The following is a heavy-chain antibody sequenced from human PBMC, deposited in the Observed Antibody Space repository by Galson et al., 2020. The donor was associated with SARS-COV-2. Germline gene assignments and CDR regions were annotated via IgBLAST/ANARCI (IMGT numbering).Heavy chain of an antibody. CDR1: GGSISSYY. Sequence: SETLSLTCTVSGGSISSYYWSWIRQPAGKGLAWIGRIYTSGSTNYNPSLKSRVTMSVDTSKNQFSLKLSSVTAADTAVYYCARDQWELGYYYYYMDVWGKGTTVTISS. D-gene: IGHD1-26*01. V-gene: IGHV4-4*07. CDR2: IYTSGST. CDR3: ARDQWELGYYYYYMDV. J-gene: IGHJ6*03.